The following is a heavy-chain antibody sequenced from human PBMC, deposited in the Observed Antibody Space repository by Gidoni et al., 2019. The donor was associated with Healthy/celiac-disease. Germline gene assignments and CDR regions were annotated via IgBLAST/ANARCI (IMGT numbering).Heavy chain of an antibody. CDR1: GFTFSSYA. D-gene: IGHD3-16*01. CDR2: ISGSGGST. CDR3: AAYALVIH. V-gene: IGHV3-23*01. Sequence: EVQLLESGGSLVQPGGSLRLSCAASGFTFSSYAMSWVRQAPGKGLEWFSAISGSGGSTYYADSVKGRFTVSRDNSNNTLYLQINSLRAEDTAVYYCAAYALVIHWGQGTLVTVSS. J-gene: IGHJ4*02.